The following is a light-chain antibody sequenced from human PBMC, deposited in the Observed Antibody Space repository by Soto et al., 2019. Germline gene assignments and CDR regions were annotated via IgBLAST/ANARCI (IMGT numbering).Light chain of an antibody. V-gene: IGKV1-39*01. J-gene: IGKJ1*01. CDR3: QQSYSTLRGT. Sequence: DVQMTQSPSSLSASVGHRVTITCRASQNINNYLNWYQQKPGKAPKLLIYAASGLQSGVPSRFSGSGSGTDFTLTISSLQPEDFATYYCQQSYSTLRGTFGQGTKVEIK. CDR2: AAS. CDR1: QNINNY.